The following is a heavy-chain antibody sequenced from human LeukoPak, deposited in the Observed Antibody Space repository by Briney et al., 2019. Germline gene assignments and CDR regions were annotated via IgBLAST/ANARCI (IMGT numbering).Heavy chain of an antibody. V-gene: IGHV1-18*04. D-gene: IGHD3-10*01. J-gene: IGHJ4*02. CDR2: ISAYIDKT. Sequence: ASVKVSCKASGYTFTSHGISCVRQAPGQGLEWMGWISAYIDKTNYANKSQGRVTMPTDTSTSTDYMELRRLRSVDTAVYFCARVRILWFGEFTNFDYWGQGTLGTVSS. CDR3: ARVRILWFGEFTNFDY. CDR1: GYTFTSHG.